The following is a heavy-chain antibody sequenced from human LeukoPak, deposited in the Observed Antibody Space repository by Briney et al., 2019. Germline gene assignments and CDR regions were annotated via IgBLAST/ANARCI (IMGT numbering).Heavy chain of an antibody. V-gene: IGHV1-69*13. CDR2: IIPIFGTA. J-gene: IGHJ4*02. D-gene: IGHD4-23*01. CDR3: ARGATVVTYFDY. CDR1: GGTFSSYA. Sequence: SVKVPCKASGGTFSSYAISWVRQAPGQGLEWMGGIIPIFGTANYAQKFQGRVTITADESTSTAYMELSSLRSEDTAVYYCARGATVVTYFDYWGQGTLVTVSS.